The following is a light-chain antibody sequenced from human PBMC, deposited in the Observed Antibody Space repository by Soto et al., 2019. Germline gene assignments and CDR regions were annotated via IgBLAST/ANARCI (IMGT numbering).Light chain of an antibody. CDR1: QSLSDT. J-gene: IGKJ4*01. Sequence: EIVLTQSPGTLSLSPGERATLSCRASQSLSDTLAWYQQKPGQAPRLLIYDASNRATGIPARFSGSGSGTDFTLTISSLEPEDFAVYYCQQRSRWPLTFGGGTKVDIK. CDR3: QQRSRWPLT. V-gene: IGKV3-11*01. CDR2: DAS.